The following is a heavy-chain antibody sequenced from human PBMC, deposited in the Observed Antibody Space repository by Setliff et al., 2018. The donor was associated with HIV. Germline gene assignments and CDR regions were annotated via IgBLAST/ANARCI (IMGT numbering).Heavy chain of an antibody. CDR1: GYSFTSYW. D-gene: IGHD1-26*01. CDR3: ARLGRGSYYYYYYYMDV. J-gene: IGHJ6*03. Sequence: GESLKISCKGSGYSFTSYWIGWVRQMPGKGLEWMGIIYPYDSDARYSPSFQGQVTISADKSTSTAYVQWSSLKASDTAMYYCARLGRGSYYYYYYYMDVWGKGTTVTVSS. V-gene: IGHV5-51*01. CDR2: IYPYDSDA.